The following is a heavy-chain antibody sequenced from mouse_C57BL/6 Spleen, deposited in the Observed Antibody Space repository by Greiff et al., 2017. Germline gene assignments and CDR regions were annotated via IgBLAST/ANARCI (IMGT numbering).Heavy chain of an antibody. CDR3: ARDRATGYAMDY. D-gene: IGHD3-1*01. CDR2: ISDGGSYT. V-gene: IGHV5-4*01. Sequence: EVMLVESGGGLVKPGGSLKLSCAASGFTFSSYAMSWVRQTPEKRLEWVATISDGGSYTYYPDNVKGRFTISRDNAKNNLYLQMSHLKSEDTAMYYCARDRATGYAMDYWGQGTSVTVSS. J-gene: IGHJ4*01. CDR1: GFTFSSYA.